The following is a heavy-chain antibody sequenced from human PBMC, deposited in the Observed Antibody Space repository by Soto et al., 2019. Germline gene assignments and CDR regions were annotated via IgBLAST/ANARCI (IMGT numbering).Heavy chain of an antibody. V-gene: IGHV1-69*01. D-gene: IGHD5-18*01. Sequence: QVQLVQSGAEVKKPGSSVKVSCKASGGTFSSYAISWVRQAPGQGLEWMGGIIPIFGTANYAQKFQGRVTITADESTSTAYMELSSLRSEDTAVYYCARDSSAPAMVENWFDPGAREPWSPSPQ. CDR3: ARDSSAPAMVENWFDP. J-gene: IGHJ5*02. CDR2: IIPIFGTA. CDR1: GGTFSSYA.